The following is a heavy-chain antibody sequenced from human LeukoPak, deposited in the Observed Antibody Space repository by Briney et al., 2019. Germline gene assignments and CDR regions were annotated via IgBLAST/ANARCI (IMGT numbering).Heavy chain of an antibody. CDR3: ARAVAGFYFYY. CDR2: MYTSGST. CDR1: GDSISIYY. D-gene: IGHD6-19*01. V-gene: IGHV4-4*07. Sequence: SSDTLSLTCTVSGDSISIYYERWLRQPGGRGLEWIGRMYTSGSTNYNPSLKSRVTMSVDTSKNQFSLKPSPVTAADTAVYYCARAVAGFYFYYWGQGTLGTVSS. J-gene: IGHJ4*02.